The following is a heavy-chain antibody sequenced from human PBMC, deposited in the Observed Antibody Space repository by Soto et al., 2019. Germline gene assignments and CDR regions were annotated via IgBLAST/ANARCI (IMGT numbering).Heavy chain of an antibody. CDR2: IWYDGTNK. D-gene: IGHD1-26*01. CDR1: GFTFSSYG. CDR3: VRDGPAGIVGSTTAFDY. J-gene: IGHJ4*02. V-gene: IGHV3-33*01. Sequence: QVQLVESGGGVVQPGRSLRLSCAASGFTFSSYGMHWVRQAPGKGLEWVTIIWYDGTNKFYADSVKGRFTISRDNSKNTLYLQMNSLRAEDTAVYYCVRDGPAGIVGSTTAFDYWGQGTLVTVSS.